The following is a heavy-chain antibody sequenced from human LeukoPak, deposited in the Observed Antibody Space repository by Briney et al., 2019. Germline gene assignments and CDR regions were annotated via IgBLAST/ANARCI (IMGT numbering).Heavy chain of an antibody. CDR2: ISYDVSNK. J-gene: IGHJ6*02. V-gene: IGHV3-30-3*01. CDR1: GFTFSSYA. D-gene: IGHD1-26*01. CDR3: ARELGYSGSYYGVYYYYYGMDV. Sequence: GGSLRLSCAASGFTFSSYAMRWVRQAPGKGLEWVAVISYDVSNKYYADSVKGRFTISRDNSKNTLYLQMNSLRAEDTAVYYSARELGYSGSYYGVYYYYYGMDVWGQGTTVTVSS.